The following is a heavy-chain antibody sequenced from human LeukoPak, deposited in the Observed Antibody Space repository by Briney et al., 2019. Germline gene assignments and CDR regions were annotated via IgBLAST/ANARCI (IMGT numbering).Heavy chain of an antibody. V-gene: IGHV1-18*01. J-gene: IGHJ4*02. Sequence: GASVKVSCKAPGYTFTSYGISWVRQAPGQGLEWMGWISAYNGNTNYAQKLQGRVTMTTDTSTSTAYMELRSLRSDDTAVYYCARDRVLRFLEWTKRYYFDYWGQGTLVTVSS. CDR2: ISAYNGNT. CDR1: GYTFTSYG. D-gene: IGHD3-3*01. CDR3: ARDRVLRFLEWTKRYYFDY.